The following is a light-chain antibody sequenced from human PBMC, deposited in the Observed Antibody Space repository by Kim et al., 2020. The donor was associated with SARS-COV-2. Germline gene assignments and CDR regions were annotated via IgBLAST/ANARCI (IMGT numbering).Light chain of an antibody. CDR1: NIGSKR. CDR2: YDS. CDR3: QVWDSSSAHWV. V-gene: IGLV3-21*04. J-gene: IGLJ3*02. Sequence: APVKTARITCGGKNIGSKRGIWYQQKQGQAPVLVIYYDSDRHSGIPERFSGSNSGNTATLTISRVEAGDEADYDCQVWDSSSAHWVFGGGTQLTVL.